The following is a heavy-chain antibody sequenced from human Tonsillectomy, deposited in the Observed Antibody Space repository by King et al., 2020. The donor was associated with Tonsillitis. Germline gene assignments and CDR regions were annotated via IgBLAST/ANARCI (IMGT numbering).Heavy chain of an antibody. J-gene: IGHJ4*02. CDR1: GFTFGDYA. Sequence: QLVQSGGGLVKPGRSLRLSCTGSGFTFGDYAMSWFRQAPGKGLEWVGFIRSKAYGGTTEYAASVKGRFTISRDDSKSIAYLQMNSLKTEDTAVYYCTRARIAAAGISFDYWGQGTLVTVSS. V-gene: IGHV3-49*05. CDR2: IRSKAYGGTT. D-gene: IGHD6-13*01. CDR3: TRARIAAAGISFDY.